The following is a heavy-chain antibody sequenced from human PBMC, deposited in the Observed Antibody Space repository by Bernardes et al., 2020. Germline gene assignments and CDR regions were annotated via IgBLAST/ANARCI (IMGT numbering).Heavy chain of an antibody. D-gene: IGHD3-3*01. CDR3: ARTRITLFGLVIPDVSDS. V-gene: IGHV4-59*01. Sequence: SETLSLTCTVSGGSMSSYYWSWIRQPPGKGLEWIGYIYYSGSTDYNPSLKSRVTISVDRSENQFSLKLSSVTAADTAVYYCARTRITLFGLVIPDVSDSWGQGTMVTVSS. J-gene: IGHJ3*02. CDR2: IYYSGST. CDR1: GGSMSSYY.